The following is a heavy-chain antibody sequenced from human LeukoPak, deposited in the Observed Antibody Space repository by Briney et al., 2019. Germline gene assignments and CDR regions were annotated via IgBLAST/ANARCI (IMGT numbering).Heavy chain of an antibody. CDR2: ISSSSSYI. CDR3: ARDQVYSNYPDY. CDR1: GFTFSSYS. D-gene: IGHD4-11*01. Sequence: GGSLRLSCAASGFTFSSYSMNWVRQAPGKGLEWVSSISSSSSYIYYADSVKGRFPISRDNAKNSLYLQMNSLRAEDTAVYYCARDQVYSNYPDYWGQGTLVTVSS. V-gene: IGHV3-21*01. J-gene: IGHJ4*02.